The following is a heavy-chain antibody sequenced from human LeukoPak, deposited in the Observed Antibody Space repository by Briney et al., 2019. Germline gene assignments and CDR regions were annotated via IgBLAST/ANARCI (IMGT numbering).Heavy chain of an antibody. CDR1: GGSISSYY. CDR3: ARAVVDTAMVTFYLDY. V-gene: IGHV4-4*07. D-gene: IGHD5-18*01. Sequence: SETLSLTCTVSGGSISSYYWSWIRQPAGKGLEWIGRIYTSGSTNYNPSLKSRVTMSVDTSKNQFSLKLSSVTAADTAVYYCARAVVDTAMVTFYLDYWGQGTLATVSS. CDR2: IYTSGST. J-gene: IGHJ4*02.